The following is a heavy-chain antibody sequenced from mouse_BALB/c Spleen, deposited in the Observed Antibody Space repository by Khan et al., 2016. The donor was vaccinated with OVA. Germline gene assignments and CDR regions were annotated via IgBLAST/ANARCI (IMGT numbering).Heavy chain of an antibody. CDR1: GFSLTNYG. J-gene: IGHJ4*01. Sequence: VQLVESGPGLVAPSQSLSITCTISGFSLTNYGIHWVRQPPGKGLEWLVLIWSDGSTPYNSTLKSRLTISKDNSKSQVFLKMNSLQTDDTAMYFCARQPYYHYNIMDYWGQGTSVTVSS. CDR3: ARQPYYHYNIMDY. CDR2: IWSDGST. V-gene: IGHV2-6-1*01. D-gene: IGHD2-10*01.